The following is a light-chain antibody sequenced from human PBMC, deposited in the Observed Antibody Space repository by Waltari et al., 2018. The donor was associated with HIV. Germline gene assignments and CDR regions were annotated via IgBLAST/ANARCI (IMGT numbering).Light chain of an antibody. J-gene: IGLJ3*02. V-gene: IGLV1-47*01. CDR2: RNN. CDR3: AAWDASLSGNWV. CDR1: SSHLGSNY. Sequence: QSVLTQPPSASGTPGQRVTISCSGSSSHLGSNYVYWYQQLPGTTPNLLIYRNNQRPSGVPDRFSGSKSGTSASLAISGLRSEDEADYYCAAWDASLSGNWVFGGGTKLTVL.